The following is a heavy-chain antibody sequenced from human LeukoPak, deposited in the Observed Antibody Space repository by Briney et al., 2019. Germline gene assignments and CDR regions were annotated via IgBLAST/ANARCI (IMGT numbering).Heavy chain of an antibody. Sequence: SEALSLTCTVSGGSISSYYWGWIRQPPGKGLEWIGYIYHSGSTNYNPSLKSRVTISVDTSKNQFSLKLSSVTAADTAVYYCARDRRYSSSWINWFDPWGQGTLVTVSS. J-gene: IGHJ5*02. CDR1: GGSISSYY. V-gene: IGHV4-59*01. CDR2: IYHSGST. CDR3: ARDRRYSSSWINWFDP. D-gene: IGHD6-13*01.